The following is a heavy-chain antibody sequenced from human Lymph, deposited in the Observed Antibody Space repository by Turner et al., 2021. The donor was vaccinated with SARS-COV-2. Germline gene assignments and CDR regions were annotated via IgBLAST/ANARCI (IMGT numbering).Heavy chain of an antibody. CDR1: GFTFISNA. CDR2: ISYDESDK. CDR3: ARDRDSSGWVDY. J-gene: IGHJ4*02. Sequence: QVQLVASGGGVVQRGRSLRPSWAASGFTFISNAMHWVRQAPGKGLEWVAFISYDESDKYYADSVKGRFTFSRDNSKNTLYLRMNSLRAEDTAVYNCARDRDSSGWVDYWGQGTLVTVSS. V-gene: IGHV3-30*04. D-gene: IGHD3-22*01.